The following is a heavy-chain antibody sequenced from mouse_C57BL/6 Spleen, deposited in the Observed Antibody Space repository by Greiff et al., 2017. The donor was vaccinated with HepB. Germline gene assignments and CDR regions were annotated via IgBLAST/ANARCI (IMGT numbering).Heavy chain of an antibody. CDR1: GISITTGNYR. Sequence: VQLQQSGPGLVKPSQTVFLTCTVTGISITTGNYRWSWIRQFPGNKLEWIGYIYYSGTITYNPSLTSRTTITRDTPKNQFFLEMNSLTAEDTATYYCARDEITTVVPFAYWGQGTLVTVSA. J-gene: IGHJ3*01. D-gene: IGHD1-1*01. V-gene: IGHV3-5*01. CDR3: ARDEITTVVPFAY. CDR2: IYYSGTI.